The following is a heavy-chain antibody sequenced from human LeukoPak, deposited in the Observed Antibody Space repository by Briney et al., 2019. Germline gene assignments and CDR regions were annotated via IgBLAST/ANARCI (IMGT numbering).Heavy chain of an antibody. CDR1: GFTLSSYE. J-gene: IGHJ1*01. V-gene: IGHV3-23*01. D-gene: IGHD6-19*01. Sequence: GGSLRLSCTVSGFTLSSYEMSWIRQAPGKGLEWVSSIDYDGGSGHYADSVKGRFTISRDNSNNTLFLHMNSLRGEDTAVYYCTRNSGWYGLSWGQGTLVTVSS. CDR2: IDYDGGSG. CDR3: TRNSGWYGLS.